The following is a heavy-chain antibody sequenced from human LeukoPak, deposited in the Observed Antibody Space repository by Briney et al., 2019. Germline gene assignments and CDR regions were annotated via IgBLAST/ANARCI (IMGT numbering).Heavy chain of an antibody. CDR1: GFTFSNYG. V-gene: IGHV3-33*08. CDR2: IWYDGSNK. CDR3: ARPEAGYSSGWSPGY. D-gene: IGHD6-19*01. J-gene: IGHJ4*02. Sequence: GGSLRLSCAASGFTFSNYGMHWVRQAPGKGLEWVAVIWYDGSNKYYADSVKGRFTISRDNSKNTLYLQMNSLRAEDTAVYYCARPEAGYSSGWSPGYWGQGTLVTVSS.